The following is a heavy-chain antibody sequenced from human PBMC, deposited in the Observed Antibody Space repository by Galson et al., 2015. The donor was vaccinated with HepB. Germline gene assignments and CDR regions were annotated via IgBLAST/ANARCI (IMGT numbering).Heavy chain of an antibody. CDR2: ISWNGGTT. Sequence: SLRLSCAASGFSFDDYGMAWVRQAPGKGLECVSVISWNGGTTAYVDSVKGRFTISRDNAKNSLYLQMNSLRAEDTALYYCARRIYSNYGHLDSWGQGTQVTVSS. D-gene: IGHD4-11*01. J-gene: IGHJ4*02. V-gene: IGHV3-20*04. CDR3: ARRIYSNYGHLDS. CDR1: GFSFDDYG.